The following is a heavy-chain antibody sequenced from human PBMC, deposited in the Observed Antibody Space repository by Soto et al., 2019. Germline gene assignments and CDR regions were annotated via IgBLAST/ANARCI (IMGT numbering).Heavy chain of an antibody. V-gene: IGHV3-23*01. CDR2: ISRSGRGSA. J-gene: IGHJ4*02. CDR1: GFTFNSYV. CDR3: ARGRYLDSSDYWVANLPFDH. D-gene: IGHD3-22*01. Sequence: PGGSLRLSCAVSGFTFNSYVMTWVRQAPGEGLEWVSSISRSGRGSAYYADSVKGRFTISRDNSENTLFLQMNNLRDEDTALYYCARGRYLDSSDYWVANLPFDHWGLGTLVTVSS.